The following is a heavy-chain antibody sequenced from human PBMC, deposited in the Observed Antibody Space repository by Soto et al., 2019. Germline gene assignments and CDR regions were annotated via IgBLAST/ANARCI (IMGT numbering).Heavy chain of an antibody. V-gene: IGHV1-46*03. Sequence: QAHLVQSGGEVKKPGASVKVSCKTSGYIFTSYYIYWVRQAPGQGLEWMGMIKPSDGSTTYTQRFQGRVTMTRDTSTSTVYMELRSLRSEDTAVYFCTRVPWDAFDVWGQGTMVTVSS. CDR1: GYIFTSYY. CDR2: IKPSDGST. CDR3: TRVPWDAFDV. J-gene: IGHJ3*01.